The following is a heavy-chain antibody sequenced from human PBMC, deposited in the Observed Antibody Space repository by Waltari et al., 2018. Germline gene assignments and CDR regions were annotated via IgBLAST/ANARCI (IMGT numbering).Heavy chain of an antibody. Sequence: QVQLVQSGAEVKKPRASVKVSCKASGYTFTSYDIHWVRQATGKALEWMGWMNPNSGNTGYAQKFQGRVTMTRNTSISTAYMELSSLRSEDTAVYYCAREYYYDSSGYYSNWFDPWGQGTLVTVSS. V-gene: IGHV1-8*01. CDR1: GYTFTSYD. CDR2: MNPNSGNT. D-gene: IGHD3-22*01. CDR3: AREYYYDSSGYYSNWFDP. J-gene: IGHJ5*02.